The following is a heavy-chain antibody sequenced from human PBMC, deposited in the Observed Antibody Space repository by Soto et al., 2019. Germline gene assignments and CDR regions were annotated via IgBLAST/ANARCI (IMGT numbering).Heavy chain of an antibody. CDR3: AKGPLYCCSTSCPKTTNFDY. J-gene: IGHJ4*02. Sequence: QVQLVESGGGVVQPGRSLRLSCAASGFTFSTYGMHWVRQAPGKGLEWVALISYDGSNKYYADSVKGRFTISRDNSKNTLYLKMNSLSADDPDVYYCAKGPLYCCSTSCPKTTNFDYWGQGTLVTVSS. V-gene: IGHV3-30*18. CDR1: GFTFSTYG. CDR2: ISYDGSNK. D-gene: IGHD2-2*01.